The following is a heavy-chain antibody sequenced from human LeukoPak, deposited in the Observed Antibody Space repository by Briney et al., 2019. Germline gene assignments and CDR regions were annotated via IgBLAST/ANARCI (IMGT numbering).Heavy chain of an antibody. D-gene: IGHD2-2*01. Sequence: ASVKVSCKASGGTFSSYAISWVRQAPGQGLEWMGGIIPIFGTANYAQKFQGRVTITADKSTSTAYMELSSLRSEDTAVYYCARDGIPVSSPNYYYYMDVWGKGTTVTVSS. J-gene: IGHJ6*03. V-gene: IGHV1-69*06. CDR3: ARDGIPVSSPNYYYYMDV. CDR2: IIPIFGTA. CDR1: GGTFSSYA.